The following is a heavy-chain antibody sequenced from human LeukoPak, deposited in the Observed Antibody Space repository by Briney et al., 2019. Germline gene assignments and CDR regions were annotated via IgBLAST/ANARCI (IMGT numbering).Heavy chain of an antibody. J-gene: IGHJ4*02. V-gene: IGHV3-23*01. D-gene: IGHD3-10*01. Sequence: GGSLRLSCAASGFTFTSYAMSWVRQAPGKGLEWVSVISGSGGSTYYADSVKGRFTISRDNSKNTLYLQMNSLRAEDTAVYYCASSLWFGELVPLRSHDYWGQGTLVTVSS. CDR3: ASSLWFGELVPLRSHDY. CDR1: GFTFTSYA. CDR2: ISGSGGST.